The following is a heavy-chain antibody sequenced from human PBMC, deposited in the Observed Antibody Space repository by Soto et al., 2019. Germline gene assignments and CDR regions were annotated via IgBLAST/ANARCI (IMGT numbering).Heavy chain of an antibody. D-gene: IGHD3-9*01. CDR3: ARVSSKLRYFDWLSSSDHNWFDP. V-gene: IGHV1-69*13. Sequence: ASVKVSCKASEGTFSSYAISWVRQAPGQGLEWMGGIIPIFGTANYAQKFQGRVTITADESTSTAYMELSSLRSEDTAVYYCARVSSKLRYFDWLSSSDHNWFDPWGQGTLVTVSS. CDR1: EGTFSSYA. CDR2: IIPIFGTA. J-gene: IGHJ5*02.